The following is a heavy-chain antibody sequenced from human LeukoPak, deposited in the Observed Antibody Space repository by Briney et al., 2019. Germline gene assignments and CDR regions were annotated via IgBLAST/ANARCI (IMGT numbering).Heavy chain of an antibody. CDR1: GFTXSSYG. CDR2: IWDDGSNK. J-gene: IGHJ4*02. CDR3: CRTNGSGSYWFVDY. Sequence: LSCAASGFTXSSYGMHWGRQAPGKGXEGVAVIWDDGSNKYYADSVKCRFTISRDNSTYTLYLQMNSLRAEDTAVYYCCRTNGSGSYWFVDYWGQGTLVTVSS. D-gene: IGHD3-10*01. V-gene: IGHV3-33*01.